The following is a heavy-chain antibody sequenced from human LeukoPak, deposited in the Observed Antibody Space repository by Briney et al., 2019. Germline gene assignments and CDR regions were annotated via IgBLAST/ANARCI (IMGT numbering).Heavy chain of an antibody. CDR1: GGSISSGSYS. V-gene: IGHV4-61*02. Sequence: SQTLSLTCTVSGGSISSGSYSWSWIRQPAGKGLEWIGRIYTSGSTNYNPSLKSRLTISVDTSKNQFSLKLSSVTAADTAVYYCARESIYCTNGVCYRDAFDIWGQGTMVTVSS. D-gene: IGHD2-8*01. J-gene: IGHJ3*02. CDR2: IYTSGST. CDR3: ARESIYCTNGVCYRDAFDI.